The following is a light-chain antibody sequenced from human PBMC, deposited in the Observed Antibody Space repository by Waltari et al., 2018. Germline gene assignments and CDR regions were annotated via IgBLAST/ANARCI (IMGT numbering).Light chain of an antibody. CDR1: QSVLYSANNKDY. Sequence: DIVMTQSPDFLAVSLGERATINCKSSQSVLYSANNKDYLAWYQQKPGQPPKLLIYWASTRESGVPDRFSGSRSGTDFTLTISSLQAEDVAVYYCQQYYGVPLTFGGGTKVEIK. CDR2: WAS. V-gene: IGKV4-1*01. J-gene: IGKJ4*01. CDR3: QQYYGVPLT.